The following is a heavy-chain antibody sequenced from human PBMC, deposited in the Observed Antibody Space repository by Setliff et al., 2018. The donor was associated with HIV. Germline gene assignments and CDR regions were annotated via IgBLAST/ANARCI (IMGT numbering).Heavy chain of an antibody. CDR3: ARTLGSGTFRYYFDY. J-gene: IGHJ4*02. V-gene: IGHV4-39*01. CDR1: GDSISSSSYY. Sequence: PSETLSLTCTVSGDSISSSSYYWGWIRQPPGKGLEWIGSIYYSGSTHYNPSLQSRVTVSVDTSKNQFSLNLSPVTAADTAVYYCARTLGSGTFRYYFDYWGQGTLVTFSS. CDR2: IYYSGST. D-gene: IGHD3-10*01.